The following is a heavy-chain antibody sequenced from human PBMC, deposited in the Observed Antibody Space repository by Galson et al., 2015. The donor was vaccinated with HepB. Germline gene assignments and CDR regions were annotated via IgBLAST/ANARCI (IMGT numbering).Heavy chain of an antibody. CDR3: ARGRNGGLDG. CDR2: TYYRSTWRH. D-gene: IGHD3-16*01. CDR1: GDSVFTNGVA. V-gene: IGHV6-1*01. J-gene: IGHJ5*02. Sequence: CAISGDSVFTNGVAWIWIRQSPSRGLEWLGRTYYRSTWRHDYAVSVESRITINLDTSVNHFSLQLNSVTPEDTAMYYCARGRNGGLDGWGQGTLVTVSS.